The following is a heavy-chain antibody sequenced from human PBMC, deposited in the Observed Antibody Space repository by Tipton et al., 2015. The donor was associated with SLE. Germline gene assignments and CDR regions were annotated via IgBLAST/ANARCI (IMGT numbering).Heavy chain of an antibody. CDR3: ARATCAARYSSGWYDY. V-gene: IGHV1-18*01. CDR2: ISAYNGNT. CDR1: GYTFTSYG. Sequence: QVQLVQSGAEVKKPGESLKISCKASGYTFTSYGISWVRQAPGQGLEWMGWISAYNGNTNYAQKLQGRVTMTTDTSTSTAYMELRSLRSDDTAVYYCARATCAARYSSGWYDYWGQGTLVTVSS. J-gene: IGHJ4*02. D-gene: IGHD6-19*01.